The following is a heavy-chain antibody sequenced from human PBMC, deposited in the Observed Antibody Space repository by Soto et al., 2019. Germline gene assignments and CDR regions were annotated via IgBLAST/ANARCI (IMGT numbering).Heavy chain of an antibody. J-gene: IGHJ3*02. D-gene: IGHD3-22*01. Sequence: GGSLRLSYAASGFTFSSYAMSWVRQAPGKGLEWVSAISGSGGSTYYADSVKGRFTISRDNSKNTLYLQMNSLRAEDTAVYYCAKVPNYYDSSGPLEGAFDIWGQGTMVTVSS. V-gene: IGHV3-23*01. CDR2: ISGSGGST. CDR1: GFTFSSYA. CDR3: AKVPNYYDSSGPLEGAFDI.